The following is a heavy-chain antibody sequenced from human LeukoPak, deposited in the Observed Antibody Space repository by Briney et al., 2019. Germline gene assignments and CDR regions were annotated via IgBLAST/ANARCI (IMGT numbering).Heavy chain of an antibody. Sequence: SETLSLTCAVYGGSFSGYYWSWIRQPPRKGLEWIGEINHSGSTNYIPSLKSRVTISVDTYKNQFSLKLSSVTAADTAVYYCARGRPAPVDYWGQGTLVTVSS. CDR3: ARGRPAPVDY. V-gene: IGHV4-34*01. CDR1: GGSFSGYY. J-gene: IGHJ4*02. CDR2: INHSGST.